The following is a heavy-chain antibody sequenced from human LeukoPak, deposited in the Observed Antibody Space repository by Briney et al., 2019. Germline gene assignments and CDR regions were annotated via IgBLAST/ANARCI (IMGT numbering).Heavy chain of an antibody. V-gene: IGHV1-69*05. J-gene: IGHJ5*02. Sequence: SVKVSCKASGGTFSSYAISWVRQAPGQGLEWTGGIIPIFGTANYAQKFQGRVTITTDESTSTAYMELSSLRSEDTAVYYCARDGGVHEYWFDPWGQGTLVTVSS. CDR1: GGTFSSYA. D-gene: IGHD5/OR15-5a*01. CDR3: ARDGGVHEYWFDP. CDR2: IIPIFGTA.